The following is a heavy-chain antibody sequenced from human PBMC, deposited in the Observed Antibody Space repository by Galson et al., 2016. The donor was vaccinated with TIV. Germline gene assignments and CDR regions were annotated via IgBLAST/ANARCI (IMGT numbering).Heavy chain of an antibody. J-gene: IGHJ6*02. CDR2: IIPIFRTS. CDR3: VRGMGATTYYQYGMDV. CDR1: GGTFNKYA. Sequence: KVSCKASGGTFNKYAISWVRQAPGQGLEWMGGIIPIFRTSRYAQKFQGRVTITADEYMSTVDMELSSLRSEDTAVYYCVRGMGATTYYQYGMDVWGQGTTVTVSS. V-gene: IGHV1-69*01. D-gene: IGHD1-26*01.